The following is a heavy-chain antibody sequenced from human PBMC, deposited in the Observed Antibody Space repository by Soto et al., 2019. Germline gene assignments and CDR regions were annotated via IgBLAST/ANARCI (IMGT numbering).Heavy chain of an antibody. J-gene: IGHJ4*02. CDR1: GGSISSSNW. D-gene: IGHD4-17*01. CDR3: ARDAPDLAYGARGLDY. Sequence: SETLSLTCTVSGGSISSSNWWTWVRQAPGKGLEWIGETYHVGIPSYNPSLKGRVSISVDKSKNQFSLQLNSVTPEDTAVYYCARDAPDLAYGARGLDYWGQGTLDTVSS. CDR2: TYHVGIP. V-gene: IGHV4-4*02.